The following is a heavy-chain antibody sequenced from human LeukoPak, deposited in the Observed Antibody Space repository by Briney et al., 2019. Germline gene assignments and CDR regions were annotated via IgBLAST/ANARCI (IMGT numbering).Heavy chain of an antibody. Sequence: GASVKVSCKVSGYTLTELSMHWVGQAPGKGLEWMGGFDPEDGETIYAQKFQGRVTMTEDTSTDTAYMELSSLRSEDTAVYYCATVTSSGWSLGAFDIWGQGTMVTVSS. J-gene: IGHJ3*02. CDR3: ATVTSSGWSLGAFDI. V-gene: IGHV1-24*01. D-gene: IGHD6-19*01. CDR2: FDPEDGET. CDR1: GYTLTELS.